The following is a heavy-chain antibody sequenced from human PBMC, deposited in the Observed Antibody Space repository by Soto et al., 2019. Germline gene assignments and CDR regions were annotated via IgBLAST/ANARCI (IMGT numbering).Heavy chain of an antibody. CDR2: IIPILGIA. CDR3: ASTLTGYYIPYFDY. D-gene: IGHD3-9*01. CDR1: GGTFSSYT. V-gene: IGHV1-69*02. J-gene: IGHJ4*02. Sequence: SVKVSCKASGGTFSSYTISWVRQAPGQGLEWMGRIIPILGIANYAQKSQGRVTITRDTSASTAYMELSSLRSEDTAVYYCASTLTGYYIPYFDYWGQGTLVTVSS.